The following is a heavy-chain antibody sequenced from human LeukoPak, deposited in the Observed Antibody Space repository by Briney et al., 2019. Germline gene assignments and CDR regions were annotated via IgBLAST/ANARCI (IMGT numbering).Heavy chain of an antibody. CDR2: ISYDGTNT. CDR1: GFTFSSYA. CDR3: ARGYDFLDY. J-gene: IGHJ4*02. V-gene: IGHV3-30*04. D-gene: IGHD3-3*01. Sequence: TGGSLRLSCAASGFTFSSYAMHWVRQAPGKGLEWVAVISYDGTNTYYADSVKGRFTISRDNSKNTLFLQMNSLKPEDTAVFYCARGYDFLDYWGQGTLLTVSS.